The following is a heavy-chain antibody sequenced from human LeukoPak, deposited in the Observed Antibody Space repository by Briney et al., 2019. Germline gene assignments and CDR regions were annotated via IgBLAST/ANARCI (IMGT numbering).Heavy chain of an antibody. V-gene: IGHV4-59*08. CDR1: LGSISGYY. Sequence: SETLSLTRAVPLGSISGYYWSWVPQPPGKGLGRRGHIYYSGSTNSNPSLKRRVSISVDTFKNQFCLKMRSVTAAGTGAYYCGRRFLSCSGGSCYYNAFDIWGQGTMVTVSS. D-gene: IGHD2-15*01. J-gene: IGHJ3*02. CDR3: GRRFLSCSGGSCYYNAFDI. CDR2: IYYSGST.